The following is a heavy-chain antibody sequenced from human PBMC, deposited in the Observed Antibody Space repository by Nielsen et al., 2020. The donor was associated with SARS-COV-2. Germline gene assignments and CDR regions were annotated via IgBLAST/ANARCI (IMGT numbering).Heavy chain of an antibody. CDR3: AKSNLLFWFGESRQLDY. D-gene: IGHD3-10*01. CDR1: GFNFNNFG. Sequence: GGSLRPSCAASGFNFNNFGMHWVRQAPGQGLEWVAVISYEGSIKFYSDSVKGRFTISRDNSKNTLYLQMNSLRSEDAAMYFCAKSNLLFWFGESRQLDYWGRGTLVAVSS. J-gene: IGHJ4*02. CDR2: ISYEGSIK. V-gene: IGHV3-30*18.